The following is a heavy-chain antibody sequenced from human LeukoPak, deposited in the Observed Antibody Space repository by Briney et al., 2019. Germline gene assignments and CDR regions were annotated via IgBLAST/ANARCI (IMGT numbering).Heavy chain of an antibody. J-gene: IGHJ5*02. V-gene: IGHV1-69*13. CDR1: GGTFSSYA. D-gene: IGHD2-2*01. CDR2: IIPIFGTA. Sequence: SVKVSCKASGGTFSSYAISWVRQAPGQGLEWMGGIIPIFGTANYAQKFQGRVTITADESTSTAHMELSSLRSEDTAVYYCARESRDIVVVPAATFNWFDPWGQGTLVTVSS. CDR3: ARESRDIVVVPAATFNWFDP.